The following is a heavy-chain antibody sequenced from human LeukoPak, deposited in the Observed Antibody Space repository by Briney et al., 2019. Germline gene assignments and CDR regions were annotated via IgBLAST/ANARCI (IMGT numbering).Heavy chain of an antibody. CDR1: GGSISNYC. Sequence: SETLSLTRTVSGGSISNYCWSWIRQPAGKGLEWIGRIYTSGSTNYNPSLKSRITMSVDTSKNQFSLKLSSVTAADTAVYYCARNTFNWNSFDIWGHGTMVTVSS. CDR3: ARNTFNWNSFDI. V-gene: IGHV4-4*07. J-gene: IGHJ3*02. CDR2: IYTSGST. D-gene: IGHD1-7*01.